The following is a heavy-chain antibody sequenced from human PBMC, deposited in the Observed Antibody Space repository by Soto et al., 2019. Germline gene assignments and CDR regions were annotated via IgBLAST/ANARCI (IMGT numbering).Heavy chain of an antibody. J-gene: IGHJ6*03. D-gene: IGHD3-3*01. CDR1: GYTFTSYD. V-gene: IGHV1-8*01. CDR3: ARVYDFWSGYPDYYYYYYMDV. Sequence: ASVKVSCKASGYTFTSYDINWVRRATGQGLEWMGWMNPNSGNTGYAQKFQGRVTMTRNTSISTAYMELSSLRSEDTAVYYCARVYDFWSGYPDYYYYYYMDVWGKGTTVTVSS. CDR2: MNPNSGNT.